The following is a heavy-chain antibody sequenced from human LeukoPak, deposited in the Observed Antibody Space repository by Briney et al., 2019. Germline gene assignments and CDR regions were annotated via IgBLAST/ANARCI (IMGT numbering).Heavy chain of an antibody. V-gene: IGHV3-23*01. Sequence: PGGSLRLSCAASGFTFDDYGMSWVRQAPGKGLEWVSAISGSGGSTYYADSVKGRFTISRDNSKNTLYLQMNSLRAEDTAVYYCAKGWFGELFDFDCWGQGTLVTVSS. D-gene: IGHD3-10*01. CDR1: GFTFDDYG. CDR3: AKGWFGELFDFDC. CDR2: ISGSGGST. J-gene: IGHJ4*02.